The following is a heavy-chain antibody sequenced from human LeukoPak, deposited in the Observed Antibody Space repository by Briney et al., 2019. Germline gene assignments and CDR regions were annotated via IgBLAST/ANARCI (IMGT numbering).Heavy chain of an antibody. V-gene: IGHV4-39*07. CDR2: IYYSGST. D-gene: IGHD3-3*01. CDR1: GGSISSSSYY. CDR3: ARRALHLEWFVRFDS. Sequence: SETLSLTCTVSGGSISSSSYYWGWIRQPPGKGLEWIGSIYYSGSTYYNPSLKSRVTISVDTSKNQFSLRLNSVTAADTAVYYCARRALHLEWFVRFDSWGQGTLVTVSS. J-gene: IGHJ5*01.